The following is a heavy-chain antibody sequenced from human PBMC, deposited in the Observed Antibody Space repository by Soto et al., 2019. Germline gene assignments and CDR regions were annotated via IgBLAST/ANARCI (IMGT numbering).Heavy chain of an antibody. J-gene: IGHJ6*02. Sequence: QVQLVESGGGVVQPGRSLRLSCAASGFTFSSYGMHWVRQTPGKGLEWVAVIWYDGSNKYYADSVKGRFTISRDNSKNTLYLQMNSLRAEDTAVYYCARDGYEYPRGMDVWGQGTTVTVSS. D-gene: IGHD5-12*01. V-gene: IGHV3-33*01. CDR2: IWYDGSNK. CDR1: GFTFSSYG. CDR3: ARDGYEYPRGMDV.